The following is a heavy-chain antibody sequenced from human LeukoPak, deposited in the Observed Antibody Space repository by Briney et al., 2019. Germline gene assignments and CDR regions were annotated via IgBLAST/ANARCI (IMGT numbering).Heavy chain of an antibody. J-gene: IGHJ6*02. CDR1: GFTFSSYG. Sequence: GGSLRLSCAASGFTFSSYGMHWVRQAPGEGLEWVAVISYDGSNKYYADSVKGRFAISRDNSKNTLYLQMNSLRAEDTAVYYCVRGGIPRDTYYDSWSGYSSPTNDYYGMDVWGQGTTVTVSS. CDR2: ISYDGSNK. CDR3: VRGGIPRDTYYDSWSGYSSPTNDYYGMDV. V-gene: IGHV3-30*03. D-gene: IGHD3-3*01.